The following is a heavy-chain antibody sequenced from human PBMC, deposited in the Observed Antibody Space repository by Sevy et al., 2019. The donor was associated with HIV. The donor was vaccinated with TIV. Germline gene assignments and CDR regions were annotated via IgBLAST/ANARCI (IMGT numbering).Heavy chain of an antibody. Sequence: ASVKVSCKASGYTFTSYDINWVRQATGQGLEWMGWMNPNSGNTGYAQKFQGRVTMTRNTSISTAYMELSSLRSEDTVVYYCARDYYYGSGSYPSQYYYYGMDVWGQWTTVTVSS. J-gene: IGHJ6*02. CDR2: MNPNSGNT. V-gene: IGHV1-8*01. CDR3: ARDYYYGSGSYPSQYYYYGMDV. CDR1: GYTFTSYD. D-gene: IGHD3-10*01.